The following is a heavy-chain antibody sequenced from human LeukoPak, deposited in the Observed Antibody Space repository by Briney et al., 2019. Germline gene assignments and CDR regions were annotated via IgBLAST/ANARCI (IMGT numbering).Heavy chain of an antibody. CDR2: ISSSSSYI. CDR1: GFTFSSYS. J-gene: IGHJ4*02. Sequence: GGSLRLSCAASGFTFSSYSMNWVRQAPGRGLEWVSSISSSSSYIYYADSVKGRFTISRDNAKNSLYLQMNSLRAEDTPLYHRARDLRNYRHGYSRSWYFGYWGRGTLVTVSS. V-gene: IGHV3-21*01. CDR3: ARDLRNYRHGYSRSWYFGY. D-gene: IGHD6-13*01.